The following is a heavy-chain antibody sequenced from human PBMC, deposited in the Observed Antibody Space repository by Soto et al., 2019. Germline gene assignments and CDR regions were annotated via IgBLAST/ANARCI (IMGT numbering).Heavy chain of an antibody. CDR1: GGTFSSYA. V-gene: IGHV1-69*12. J-gene: IGHJ6*02. CDR2: IIPIFGTA. CDR3: ARTGVDTAMVRGGMDV. D-gene: IGHD5-18*01. Sequence: QVQLVQSGAEVKKPGSSVKVSCKASGGTFSSYAISWVRQAPGQGLEWMGGIIPIFGTANYAQKFQGRVTITADESTSTADMELSSLRAEDTAVYYCARTGVDTAMVRGGMDVWGQGTTVTVSS.